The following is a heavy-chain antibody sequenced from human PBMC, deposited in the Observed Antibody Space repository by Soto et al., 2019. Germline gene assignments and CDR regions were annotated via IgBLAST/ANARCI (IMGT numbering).Heavy chain of an antibody. Sequence: ASVKVSGKASGYTFTSYDINWVRQATGQGLEWMGWMNPNSGNTGYAQKFQGRVTMTRNTSISTAYMELSSLRSEDTAVYYCARGRSSGYYYDSLADDYWGQGTLVTVSS. D-gene: IGHD3-22*01. V-gene: IGHV1-8*01. CDR2: MNPNSGNT. CDR1: GYTFTSYD. CDR3: ARGRSSGYYYDSLADDY. J-gene: IGHJ4*02.